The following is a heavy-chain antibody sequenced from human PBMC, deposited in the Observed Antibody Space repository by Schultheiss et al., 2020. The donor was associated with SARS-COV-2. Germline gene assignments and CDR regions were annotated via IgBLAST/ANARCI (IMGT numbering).Heavy chain of an antibody. V-gene: IGHV4-4*07. Sequence: SQTLSLTCTVSGGSISSYYWSWIRQPAGKGLEWIGRIYTSGSTNYNPSLKSRVTISVDTSKNQFSLKLSSVTAADTAMYYCARDFYGSGADWVAFDIWGQGTTVTVSS. J-gene: IGHJ3*02. CDR3: ARDFYGSGADWVAFDI. D-gene: IGHD3-10*01. CDR1: GGSISSYY. CDR2: IYTSGST.